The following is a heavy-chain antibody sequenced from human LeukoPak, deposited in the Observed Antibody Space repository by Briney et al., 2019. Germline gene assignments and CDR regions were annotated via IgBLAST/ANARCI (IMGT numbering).Heavy chain of an antibody. J-gene: IGHJ6*03. CDR3: ARSTSSSWIYYYYYMDV. Sequence: ASVKVSCKASGYTFINNWMHWVRQAPGQGLEWVGLINPTGSRTLYAQKFQGRVTMTRDMSTSTDYMELSSLRSEDTAVYYCARSTSSSWIYYYYYMDVWGKGTTVTVSS. V-gene: IGHV1-46*01. D-gene: IGHD6-13*01. CDR1: GYTFINNW. CDR2: INPTGSRT.